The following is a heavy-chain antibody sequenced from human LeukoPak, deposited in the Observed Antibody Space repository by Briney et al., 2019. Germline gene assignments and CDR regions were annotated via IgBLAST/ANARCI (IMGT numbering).Heavy chain of an antibody. Sequence: KTSETLSLTCTVSGVSIGSHYWSWIRQSPGKGLEWIGCVYNSGTTVYNPSLTGRVTISVDTSKNQYSLNSRSVTAADAAVYYCARDAYWGQGILVTVSS. J-gene: IGHJ4*02. CDR1: GVSIGSHY. CDR2: VYNSGTT. CDR3: ARDAY. V-gene: IGHV4-59*11.